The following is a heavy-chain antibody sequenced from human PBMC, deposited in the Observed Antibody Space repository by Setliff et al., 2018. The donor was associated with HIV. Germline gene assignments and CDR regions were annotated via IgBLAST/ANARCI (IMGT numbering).Heavy chain of an antibody. V-gene: IGHV1-2*02. CDR3: ATGRDSSGYYFLADY. CDR2: INPKSGDT. Sequence: ASVKVSCKTSGYTFTGYYMHWVRQAPGQGLEWVGCINPKSGDTNCAQTFQDRVTMTRDTSSSTAYMKLSRLRSDDTAVYYCATGRDSSGYYFLADYWGRGTLVTVSS. CDR1: GYTFTGYY. D-gene: IGHD3-22*01. J-gene: IGHJ4*02.